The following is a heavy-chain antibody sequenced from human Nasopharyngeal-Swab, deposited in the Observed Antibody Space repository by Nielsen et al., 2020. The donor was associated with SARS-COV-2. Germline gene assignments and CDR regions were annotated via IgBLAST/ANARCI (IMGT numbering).Heavy chain of an antibody. V-gene: IGHV1-46*01. CDR2: INPSGGST. CDR1: GYTFTSYY. J-gene: IGHJ3*02. Sequence: ASVKVSCKASGYTFTSYYMHWVRQAPGQGLEWMGIINPSGGSTSYAQKFQGRVTMTRDTSTSTVYMELSSLRSEDTAVYYCARGVHDSSGYTSWRGAFDIWGQGTMVTVSS. D-gene: IGHD3-22*01. CDR3: ARGVHDSSGYTSWRGAFDI.